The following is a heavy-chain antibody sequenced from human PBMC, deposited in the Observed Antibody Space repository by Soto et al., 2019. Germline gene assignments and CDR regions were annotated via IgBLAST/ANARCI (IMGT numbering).Heavy chain of an antibody. J-gene: IGHJ6*02. CDR2: IYPGDSDT. D-gene: IGHD6-13*01. Sequence: GESLKISCKGSGYSFTTYWISWVRQMPGKGLEWMGIIYPGDSDTKYSPSLQGQVTISADKSISTAYLQWSSLKASDTAMYYCATIAAAGTVVDYGMDVWGQGTTVTVSS. V-gene: IGHV5-51*01. CDR3: ATIAAAGTVVDYGMDV. CDR1: GYSFTTYW.